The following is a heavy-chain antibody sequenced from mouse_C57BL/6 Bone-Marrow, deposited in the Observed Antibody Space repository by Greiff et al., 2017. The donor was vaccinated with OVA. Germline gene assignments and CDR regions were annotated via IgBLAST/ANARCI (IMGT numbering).Heavy chain of an antibody. J-gene: IGHJ2*01. V-gene: IGHV1-81*01. CDR1: GYTFTSYG. D-gene: IGHD2-3*01. CDR3: ARRDGTHFDY. CDR2: IYPRSGNT. Sequence: QVQLQQSGAELARPGASVKLSCKASGYTFTSYGISWVKQRTGQGLEWIGEIYPRSGNTYYTEKFKGKATLTADKSSSTAYMGLRSLTSEDSAVYFCARRDGTHFDYWGQGTTLTVSS.